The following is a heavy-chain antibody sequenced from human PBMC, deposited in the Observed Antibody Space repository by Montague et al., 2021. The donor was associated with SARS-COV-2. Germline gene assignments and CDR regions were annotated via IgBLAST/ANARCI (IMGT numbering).Heavy chain of an antibody. Sequence: SETLSLTCTVHRGSLSGYYWTWIRQPPGKGLEWIGEINHSGGVXXXPSXXXRVTISVDASKNHFSLKLRSVTAADTAIYYCARGYCRSTTCYRSLHYWGQGTLVAVSS. CDR2: INHSGGV. CDR1: RGSLSGYY. J-gene: IGHJ4*02. V-gene: IGHV4-34*01. D-gene: IGHD2-2*01. CDR3: ARGYCRSTTCYRSLHY.